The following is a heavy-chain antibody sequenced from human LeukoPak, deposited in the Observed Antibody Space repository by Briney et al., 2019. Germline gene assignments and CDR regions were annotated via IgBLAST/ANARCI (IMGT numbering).Heavy chain of an antibody. CDR3: AKDRGSSWYFDY. V-gene: IGHV3-30*18. D-gene: IGHD6-13*01. Sequence: GGSLRLSCAASGFTFSSYGMHWVRQAPGKGLEWVAVISYDGSNRYYADSVKGRFAISRDNSKNTLYLQMNSLRAEDTAVYYCAKDRGSSWYFDYWGQGTLVTVSS. CDR2: ISYDGSNR. J-gene: IGHJ4*02. CDR1: GFTFSSYG.